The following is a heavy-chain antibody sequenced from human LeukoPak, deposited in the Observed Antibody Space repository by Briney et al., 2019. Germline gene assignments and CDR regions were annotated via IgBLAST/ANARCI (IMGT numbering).Heavy chain of an antibody. D-gene: IGHD2-8*02. V-gene: IGHV4-34*01. CDR2: ISHSGST. J-gene: IGHJ4*02. CDR3: TRDSTLYGGVWHVAVY. CDR1: GGSFSDYY. Sequence: KPSETLSLTCGVYGGSFSDYYWSWIRQPPGKGLEWIGEISHSGSTKYNPSLESRVTISIDTSKKQVSLNLRSVTAADTAMYYCTRDSTLYGGVWHVAVYWGQGTLVSVSS.